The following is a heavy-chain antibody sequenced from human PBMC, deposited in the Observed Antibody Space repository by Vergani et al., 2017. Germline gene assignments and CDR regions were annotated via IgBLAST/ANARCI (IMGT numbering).Heavy chain of an antibody. CDR3: TRHGRSGWAGYFQP. CDR2: IYYTGTT. CDR1: GVSIGSNSYY. J-gene: IGHJ1*01. Sequence: QLQLQESGPGLVKPSETLSLTCTVSGVSIGSNSYYWGWIRQPPGKGLEWIGTIYYTGTTYYNEAHKSRLTISVDTSKNQFSLNLTSVTAADTAVYYFTRHGRSGWAGYFQPWGQGTLVTASS. V-gene: IGHV4-39*01. D-gene: IGHD6-19*01.